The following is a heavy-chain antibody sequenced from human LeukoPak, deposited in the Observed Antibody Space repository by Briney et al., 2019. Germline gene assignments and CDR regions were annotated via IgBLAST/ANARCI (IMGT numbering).Heavy chain of an antibody. CDR1: TDSTNTYY. V-gene: IGHV4-59*01. D-gene: IGHD2-15*01. CDR3: VGLRWELLAPYFDR. CDR2: IYHSGST. Sequence: SETLSLTCSVSTDSTNTYYWSWIRQSPGKGLEWIGHIYHSGSTDYNPSFKSRVTISIDMSKKEFSLKLTSVTVADTAMYYCVGLRWELLAPYFDRWGQGAFVIVSS. J-gene: IGHJ4*02.